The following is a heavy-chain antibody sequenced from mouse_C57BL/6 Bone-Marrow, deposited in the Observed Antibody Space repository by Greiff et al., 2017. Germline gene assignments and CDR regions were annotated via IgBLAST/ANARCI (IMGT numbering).Heavy chain of an antibody. CDR1: GFNIKDYY. D-gene: IGHD1-1*01. V-gene: IGHV14-1*01. CDR3: TPTVVGYYYAMDY. J-gene: IGHJ4*01. Sequence: EVKLQESGAELVRPGASVKLSCTASGFNIKDYYMHWVKQRPEQGLEWIGRIDPEDGDTEYAPKFQGKATMTADTSSNTAYLQLSSLTSEDTAVYYCTPTVVGYYYAMDYWGQGTSVTVSS. CDR2: IDPEDGDT.